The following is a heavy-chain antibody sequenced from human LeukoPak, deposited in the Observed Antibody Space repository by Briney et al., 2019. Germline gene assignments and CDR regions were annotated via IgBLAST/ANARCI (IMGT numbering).Heavy chain of an antibody. D-gene: IGHD2-15*01. CDR1: GFTFSSHA. V-gene: IGHV3-30-3*01. Sequence: GGSLRLSCAASGFTFSSHAMHWVRQAPGKGLEWVAVISYDGGNKYHADSVKGRFTISRDNSKNTLYLQMNSLRAEDTAVYYCARDSFVITGRVVAAHYNWFDPWGQGTLVTVSS. CDR3: ARDSFVITGRVVAAHYNWFDP. J-gene: IGHJ5*02. CDR2: ISYDGGNK.